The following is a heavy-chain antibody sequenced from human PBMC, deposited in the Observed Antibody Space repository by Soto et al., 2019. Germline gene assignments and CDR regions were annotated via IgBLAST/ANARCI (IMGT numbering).Heavy chain of an antibody. J-gene: IGHJ4*02. CDR1: GGSYGDLG. V-gene: IGHV1-69*13. CDR2: IVPVFGRP. CDR3: AREGSGYNF. D-gene: IGHD5-12*01. Sequence: SVKVTCKASGGSYGDLGISWVRQAPGQGLEWVGGIVPVFGRPNYAQRFRGRLTITADESTSTGYMELISLRSDDTAVYYCAREGSGYNFWGQGTQVTVSS.